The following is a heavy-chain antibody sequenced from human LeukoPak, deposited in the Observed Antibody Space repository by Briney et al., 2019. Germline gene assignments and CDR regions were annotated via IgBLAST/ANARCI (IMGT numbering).Heavy chain of an antibody. CDR2: ISSSSSTI. Sequence: GGSLRLSCAASGCTFSSYSMNWVRQAPGKGLEWVSYISSSSSTIYYADSVKGRFTISRDNAKNSLYLQMNSLRAEDTAVYYCARGFRYNWNYGPFDYWGQGTLVTVSS. J-gene: IGHJ4*02. V-gene: IGHV3-48*01. CDR1: GCTFSSYS. CDR3: ARGFRYNWNYGPFDY. D-gene: IGHD1-7*01.